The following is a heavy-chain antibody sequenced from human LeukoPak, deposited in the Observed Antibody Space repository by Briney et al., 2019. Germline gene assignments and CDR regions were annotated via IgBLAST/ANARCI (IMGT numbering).Heavy chain of an antibody. Sequence: HGESLKISCKGSGYSFTSYWIGWVRQMPGKGLEWMGIIYPGDSDTRYSPSFQGQVTISADKSISTAYLQWSSLKASDTAMYYCARLGLYSSGWFNRPTREYYYYYGMDVWGQGTTVTVSS. V-gene: IGHV5-51*01. J-gene: IGHJ6*02. D-gene: IGHD6-19*01. CDR3: ARLGLYSSGWFNRPTREYYYYYGMDV. CDR2: IYPGDSDT. CDR1: GYSFTSYW.